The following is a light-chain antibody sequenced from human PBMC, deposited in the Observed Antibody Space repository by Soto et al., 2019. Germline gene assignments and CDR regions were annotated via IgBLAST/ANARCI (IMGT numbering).Light chain of an antibody. CDR3: SSFTSSITYV. Sequence: SALAQAASVTGSPGQSITISCTGTSSDVGGYNSVSWYRQDPGKAPKLMIYDVTNRPSGVSNRFSGSKSGNTASLTISGLQAEDEADYYCSSFTSSITYVFGTGTKVTVL. V-gene: IGLV2-14*01. CDR1: SSDVGGYNS. J-gene: IGLJ1*01. CDR2: DVT.